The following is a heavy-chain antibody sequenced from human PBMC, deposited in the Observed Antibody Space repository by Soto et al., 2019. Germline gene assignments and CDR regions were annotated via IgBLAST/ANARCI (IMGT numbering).Heavy chain of an antibody. J-gene: IGHJ3*02. CDR1: GGSISSYY. Sequence: SETLSLTCTVSGGSISSYYWSWIRQPPGKGLEWIGYIYYSGSTNYNPSLKSRVTISVDTSKNQFSLKLSSVTAADTAVYYCAGGVEYSSSSTQSAAFDIWGQGTMVTVSS. CDR3: AGGVEYSSSSTQSAAFDI. D-gene: IGHD6-6*01. V-gene: IGHV4-59*01. CDR2: IYYSGST.